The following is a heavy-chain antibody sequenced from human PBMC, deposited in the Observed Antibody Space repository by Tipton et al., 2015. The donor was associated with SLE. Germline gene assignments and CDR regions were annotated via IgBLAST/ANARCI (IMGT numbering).Heavy chain of an antibody. CDR2: VNHLGTI. J-gene: IGHJ3*02. CDR3: ARGSPSTIFGGAFDI. D-gene: IGHD3-16*01. CDR1: GGSFSGYY. Sequence: LRLSCDVNGGSFSGYYWSWNRQSPGKGLEWIGEVNHLGTIYYNASLKSGVTISIDTSKSHFSLKLTTVTAADTAVYYCARGSPSTIFGGAFDIWGRGTVVTVSS. V-gene: IGHV4-34*01.